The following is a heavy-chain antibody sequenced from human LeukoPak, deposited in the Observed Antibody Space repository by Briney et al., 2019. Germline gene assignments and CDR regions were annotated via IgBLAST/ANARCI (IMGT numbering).Heavy chain of an antibody. CDR2: ISRSGSTK. CDR1: GFTFSDYN. J-gene: IGHJ6*03. V-gene: IGHV3-11*04. CDR3: ARNWNYYYYMDV. Sequence: GGSLRLSCAASGFTFSDYNMRWIRQAPGKGLEWVSSISRSGSTKYYADSVKGRFTISRDNAKNSLYLQMNSLRAEDTAVYYCARNWNYYYYMDVWGKGTTVTISS. D-gene: IGHD1-1*01.